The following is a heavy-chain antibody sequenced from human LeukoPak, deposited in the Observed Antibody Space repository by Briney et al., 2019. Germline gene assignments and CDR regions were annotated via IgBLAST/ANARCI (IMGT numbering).Heavy chain of an antibody. CDR2: INHSGST. CDR3: ARGGKQQLVRTYYFDY. D-gene: IGHD6-13*01. CDR1: GFTFSTYW. V-gene: IGHV4-34*01. Sequence: GSLRLSCAASGFTFSTYWMSWVRQPPGKGLEWIGEINHSGSTNYNPSLKSRVTISVDTSKNQFSLKLTSVTAADTAVYYCARGGKQQLVRTYYFDYWGQGTLVTVSS. J-gene: IGHJ4*02.